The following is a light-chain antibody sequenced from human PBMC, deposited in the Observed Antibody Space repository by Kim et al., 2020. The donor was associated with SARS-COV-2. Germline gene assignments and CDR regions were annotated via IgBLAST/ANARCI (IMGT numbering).Light chain of an antibody. J-gene: IGLJ3*02. V-gene: IGLV3-21*04. CDR2: YDS. Sequence: SYELTQPPSVSVAPGKTARITCGGNNIGSKSVHWYQQKPGQAPVLVIYYDSDRPSGIPERFSGSNSGNTATLTILRVEAGDEADYYCQVWDSSSDHRVFG. CDR1: NIGSKS. CDR3: QVWDSSSDHRV.